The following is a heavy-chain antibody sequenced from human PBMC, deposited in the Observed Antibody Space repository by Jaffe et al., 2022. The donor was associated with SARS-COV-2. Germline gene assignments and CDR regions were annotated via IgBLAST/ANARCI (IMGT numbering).Heavy chain of an antibody. CDR2: ISSSGGTT. J-gene: IGHJ4*02. V-gene: IGHV3-23*01. D-gene: IGHD1-1*01. CDR1: GFTFSTYA. Sequence: EVQLLESGGGLVQPGGSLRLSCAASGFTFSTYAMSWVRQAPGKGLEWVSTISSSGGTTYYADSVKGRFTISRDNSKSTLYLQMNSLRAEDTAVYYCAKDFRTTGTTIDYWGQGTLVTVSS. CDR3: AKDFRTTGTTIDY.